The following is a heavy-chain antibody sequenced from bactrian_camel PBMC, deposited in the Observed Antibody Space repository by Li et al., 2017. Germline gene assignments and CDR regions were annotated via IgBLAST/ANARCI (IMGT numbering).Heavy chain of an antibody. V-gene: IGHV3S10*01. CDR1: GFTFSSYY. J-gene: IGHJ4*01. D-gene: IGHD5*01. CDR2: IDSDGIT. CDR3: AVGVNCGLGFFEAAFTY. Sequence: DVQLVESGGGLVQPGGSLRLSCAASGFTFSSYYMNWVRQAPGKEREGVASIDSDGITSYADSVKGRFTTSRNNAKNTVYLQMSRLKPEDTAAYYCAVGVNCGLGFFEAAFTYWGLRTQVTVS.